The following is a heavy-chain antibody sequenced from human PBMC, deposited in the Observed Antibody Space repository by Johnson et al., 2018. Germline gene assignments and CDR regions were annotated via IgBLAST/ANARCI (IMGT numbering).Heavy chain of an antibody. CDR2: ISYDGTNK. CDR1: GFTFSGYG. J-gene: IGHJ6*02. V-gene: IGHV3-30*18. D-gene: IGHD3-22*01. Sequence: QVQLVQSGGGVVQPGRSLRLSCAASGFTFSGYGMHWVRQAPGKGLEWVAVISYDGTNKNYADSVKGRFTISRDYSKNTLYLQMNSLRPEDTAVYYCAKDRCYYDTSAYYESYYYQYYGMDVWGQGPTVTVSS. CDR3: AKDRCYYDTSAYYESYYYQYYGMDV.